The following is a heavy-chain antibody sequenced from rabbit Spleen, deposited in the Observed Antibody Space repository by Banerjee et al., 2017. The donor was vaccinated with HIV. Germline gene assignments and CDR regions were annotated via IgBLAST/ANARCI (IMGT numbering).Heavy chain of an antibody. CDR3: ARCVTDSRGYNL. Sequence: QSLEESGGDLVKPGASLTLTCTASGFSFSSSHYMCCVRQAPGKGLEWFGCIYTGSSVSAYYASWAKGRFTISKTSSTTVTLQMTGLTAADTATYYCARCVTDSRGYNLWGPGTLVTVS. CDR2: IYTGSSVSA. V-gene: IGHV1S40*01. CDR1: GFSFSSSHY. J-gene: IGHJ4*01. D-gene: IGHD1-1*01.